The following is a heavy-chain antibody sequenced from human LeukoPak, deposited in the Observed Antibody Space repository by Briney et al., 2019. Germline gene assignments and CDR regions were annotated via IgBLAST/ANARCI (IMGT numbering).Heavy chain of an antibody. V-gene: IGHV1-46*01. CDR1: GYTFTGYY. J-gene: IGHJ6*03. Sequence: GASVKVSCKASGYTFTGYYMHWVRQAPGQGLEWMGIINPSDGSTTYAQNFQGRVTMTRDTSTSTVYMELSSLRSEDTAVYYCARDYPFEYSGSLAPGYYYYMDVWGKGTTVTISS. CDR3: ARDYPFEYSGSLAPGYYYYMDV. D-gene: IGHD1-26*01. CDR2: INPSDGST.